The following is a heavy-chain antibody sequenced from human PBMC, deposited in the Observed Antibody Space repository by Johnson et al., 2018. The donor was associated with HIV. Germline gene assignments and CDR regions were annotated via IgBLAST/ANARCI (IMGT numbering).Heavy chain of an antibody. V-gene: IGHV3-7*02. CDR2: IKKDGSNK. D-gene: IGHD1-7*01. CDR1: GFTFTFYW. J-gene: IGHJ3*02. Sequence: VQLVESGGGLVQPGGSLRLSCAASGFTFTFYWMSWVRQSPGKGLEWVANIKKDGSNKYYADSVKGRFTISRDNSKNTLYLQMNSLRAEDTAVYYCAKGKLELRYGAFDIWGQGTMVTVSS. CDR3: AKGKLELRYGAFDI.